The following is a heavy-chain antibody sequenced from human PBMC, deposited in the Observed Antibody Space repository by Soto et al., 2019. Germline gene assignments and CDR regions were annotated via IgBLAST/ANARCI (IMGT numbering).Heavy chain of an antibody. V-gene: IGHV3-11*06. CDR2: ISSSSYT. D-gene: IGHD5-12*01. CDR1: GFTFSDYY. J-gene: IGHJ4*02. Sequence: GSLRLSCAASGFTFSDYYMSWIRQAPGKGLEWVSYISSSSYTNYADSVKGRFTISRDNAKNSLYLQMNSLRAEDTAVYYCASLRKRDGYNYFSWGQGTLVTVSS. CDR3: ASLRKRDGYNYFS.